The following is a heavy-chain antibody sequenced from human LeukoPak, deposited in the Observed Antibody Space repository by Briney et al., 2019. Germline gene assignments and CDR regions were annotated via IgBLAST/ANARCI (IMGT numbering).Heavy chain of an antibody. CDR1: GYTFTSYD. D-gene: IGHD6-13*01. V-gene: IGHV1-18*01. Sequence: ASVKVSCKASGYTFTSYDINWVRQATGQGLEWMGWISAYNGNTNYAQKLQGRVTMTTDTSTSTAYMELRSLRSDDTAVYYCARVWEGSSWYWGYYYGMDVWGQGTTVTVSS. CDR3: ARVWEGSSWYWGYYYGMDV. CDR2: ISAYNGNT. J-gene: IGHJ6*02.